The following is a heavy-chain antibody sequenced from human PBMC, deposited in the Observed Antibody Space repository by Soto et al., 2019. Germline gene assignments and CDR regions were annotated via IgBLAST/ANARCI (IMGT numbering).Heavy chain of an antibody. CDR1: GFTFSSYA. D-gene: IGHD6-13*01. J-gene: IGHJ6*02. Sequence: QVQLVESGGGVVQPGRSLRLSCAASGFTFSSYAMHWVRQAPGKGLEWVAVISYDGSNKYYADSVKGRFTISRDNSKNTLYLQMNSLRAEDTAVYYCARDLHSSSWYGGFSYYGMDVWGQGTTVTVSS. CDR3: ARDLHSSSWYGGFSYYGMDV. CDR2: ISYDGSNK. V-gene: IGHV3-30-3*01.